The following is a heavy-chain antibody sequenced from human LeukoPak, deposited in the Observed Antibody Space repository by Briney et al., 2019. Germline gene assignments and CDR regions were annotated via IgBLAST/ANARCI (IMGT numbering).Heavy chain of an antibody. V-gene: IGHV4-31*03. J-gene: IGHJ4*02. D-gene: IGHD3-10*01. CDR2: IYYSGST. Sequence: SETLSLTCTVSDDSISGVDYYWSWIRQPPGKGLEWIGYIYYSGSTFYNPSLKSRVTISVDTSKNQFSLNLSSVTAADTAVYYCARDRDYYGSGSSGYFDYWGQGTLVTVSS. CDR1: DDSISGVDYY. CDR3: ARDRDYYGSGSSGYFDY.